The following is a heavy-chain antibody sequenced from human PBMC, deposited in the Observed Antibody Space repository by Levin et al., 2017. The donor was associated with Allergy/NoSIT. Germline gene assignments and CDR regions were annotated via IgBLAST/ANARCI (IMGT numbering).Heavy chain of an antibody. V-gene: IGHV1-2*02. D-gene: IGHD6-19*01. Sequence: GESLKISCKASGYTFTGYNLHWVRQAPGQGLEWMGWINPNSGGTNYAQKFQGRVTMTRDTSISTAYMELSRLRSDDTAVYYCATLPSGIAVTPDGFDIWGQGTMVTVSS. CDR3: ATLPSGIAVTPDGFDI. J-gene: IGHJ3*02. CDR2: INPNSGGT. CDR1: GYTFTGYN.